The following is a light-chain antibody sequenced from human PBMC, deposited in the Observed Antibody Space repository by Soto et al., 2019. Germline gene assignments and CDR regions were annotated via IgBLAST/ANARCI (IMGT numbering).Light chain of an antibody. CDR1: SSDVGNYDS. J-gene: IGLJ1*01. CDR2: EVN. Sequence: QSALTQPPSASGSPGQSVTISCTGPSSDVGNYDSVSWYQHHPGKAPQAVIYEVNKRPSGVPDRFSGSKSGNTASLTVSGLQAEDEGDYYCSSYAGSNNYVFGTGTKLTVL. V-gene: IGLV2-8*01. CDR3: SSYAGSNNYV.